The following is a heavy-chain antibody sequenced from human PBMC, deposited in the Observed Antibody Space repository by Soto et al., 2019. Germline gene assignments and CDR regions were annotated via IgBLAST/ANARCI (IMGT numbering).Heavy chain of an antibody. CDR2: ITDSGSGT. Sequence: LRLSCAASGFNFSQYSMSWVRQAPGKGLEWVSAITDSGSGTHYADSVKGRFTISRDNSKNTLYLQLNSLRAEDTAVYYCAKDLSVVFDYWGQGTLVTVSS. CDR1: GFNFSQYS. V-gene: IGHV3-23*01. D-gene: IGHD2-15*01. CDR3: AKDLSVVFDY. J-gene: IGHJ4*02.